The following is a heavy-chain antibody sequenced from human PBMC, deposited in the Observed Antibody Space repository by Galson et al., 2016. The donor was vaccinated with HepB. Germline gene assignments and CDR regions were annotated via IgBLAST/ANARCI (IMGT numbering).Heavy chain of an antibody. CDR2: IFVGDSDT. CDR3: ARLFVATSESAWFDP. D-gene: IGHD2-15*01. Sequence: QSGAEVKKPGESLTISCKGSGYSFSTYWIAWVRQMPGKGLEWMGMIFVGDSDTRYSPAFQGQVTISADKSITTVYLQWSSLKASDTAMYYCARLFVATSESAWFDPGGQGTLVTVTS. J-gene: IGHJ5*02. CDR1: GYSFSTYW. V-gene: IGHV5-51*01.